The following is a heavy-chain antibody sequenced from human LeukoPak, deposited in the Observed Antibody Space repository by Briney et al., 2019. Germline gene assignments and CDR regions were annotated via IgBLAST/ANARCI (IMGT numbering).Heavy chain of an antibody. D-gene: IGHD6-19*01. CDR3: ARHGPSIAVRDAFDI. J-gene: IGHJ3*02. Sequence: SETLSLTCTVSGGSISSYYWSWIRQPPGKGLEWIGSIYYSGSTYYNPSLKSRVTISVDTSKNQFSLKLSSVTAADTAVYYCARHGPSIAVRDAFDIWGQGTMVTVSS. CDR2: IYYSGST. CDR1: GGSISSYY. V-gene: IGHV4-39*01.